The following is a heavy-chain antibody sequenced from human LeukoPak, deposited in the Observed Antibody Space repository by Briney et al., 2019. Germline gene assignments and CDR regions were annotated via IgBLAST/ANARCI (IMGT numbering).Heavy chain of an antibody. J-gene: IGHJ3*02. CDR3: AKAESGWETDGFDI. CDR1: GFTFSSYG. D-gene: IGHD6-19*01. Sequence: GGSLRLSYAASGFTFSSYGMHWVRQAPGKGLEWVAVISYDGSNKYYADSVKGRFTISRDNSKNTLYLQMNSLRAEDTAVYYCAKAESGWETDGFDIWGQGTMVTVSS. V-gene: IGHV3-30*18. CDR2: ISYDGSNK.